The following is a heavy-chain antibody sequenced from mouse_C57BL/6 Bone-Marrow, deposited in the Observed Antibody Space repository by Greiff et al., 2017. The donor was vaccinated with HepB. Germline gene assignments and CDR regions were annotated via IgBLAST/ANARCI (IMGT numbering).Heavy chain of an antibody. Sequence: EVMLVESGGDLVKPGGSLKLSCAASGFTFSSYGMSWVRQTPDKRLEWVATISSGGSYTYYPDSVKGRFTISRDNAKNTLYLQMSSLKSEDTAMYYCARRLLRSDYWGQGTTLTVSS. D-gene: IGHD1-1*01. CDR1: GFTFSSYG. V-gene: IGHV5-6*02. CDR3: ARRLLRSDY. J-gene: IGHJ2*01. CDR2: ISSGGSYT.